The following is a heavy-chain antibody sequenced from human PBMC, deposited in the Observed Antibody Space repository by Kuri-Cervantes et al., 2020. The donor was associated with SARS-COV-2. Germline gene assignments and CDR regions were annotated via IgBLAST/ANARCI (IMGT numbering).Heavy chain of an antibody. D-gene: IGHD3-10*01. Sequence: ASVKVSCKASGYTFTGYYMHWVRQAPGQGPEWMGRINPNSGGTNYAQKFQGWVTMTRDTSISTAYMELSRLRSDDTAVYYCARGMVRGLIQYYYYGMDVWGQGTTVTVSS. J-gene: IGHJ6*02. V-gene: IGHV1-2*04. CDR2: INPNSGGT. CDR3: ARGMVRGLIQYYYYGMDV. CDR1: GYTFTGYY.